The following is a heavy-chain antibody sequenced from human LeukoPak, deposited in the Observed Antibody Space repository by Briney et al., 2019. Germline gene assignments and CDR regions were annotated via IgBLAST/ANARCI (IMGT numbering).Heavy chain of an antibody. CDR1: GFTFSSYA. CDR2: ISGSGGST. Sequence: GGSLRLSCAASGFTFSSYAMSWVRQAPGKGLEWVSAISGSGGSTYYADSVKGRFTISRHNSKNTLYLQMNSLRAEDTAVYYCARDNVTTNYYYGMDVWGQGTTVTVSS. D-gene: IGHD4-4*01. J-gene: IGHJ6*02. V-gene: IGHV3-23*01. CDR3: ARDNVTTNYYYGMDV.